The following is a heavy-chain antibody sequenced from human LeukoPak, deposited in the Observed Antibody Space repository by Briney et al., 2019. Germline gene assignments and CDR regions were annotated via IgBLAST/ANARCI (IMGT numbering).Heavy chain of an antibody. Sequence: SETLSFTCTVSGGSISSHYWSWIRQPPGKGLEWIGYIYYSGSTNYNPSLKSRVTISVDTSKNQFSLKLSSVTAADTAVYYCARWLYDSSGYYYYFDYWGQGTLVTVSS. J-gene: IGHJ4*02. CDR2: IYYSGST. V-gene: IGHV4-59*11. D-gene: IGHD3-22*01. CDR1: GGSISSHY. CDR3: ARWLYDSSGYYYYFDY.